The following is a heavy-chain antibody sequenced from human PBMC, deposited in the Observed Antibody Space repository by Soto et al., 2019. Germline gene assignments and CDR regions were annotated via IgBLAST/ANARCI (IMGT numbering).Heavy chain of an antibody. D-gene: IGHD2-21*02. CDR1: GGTFSSYT. Sequence: SVKVSCKASGGTFSSYTISWVRQAPGQGLEWMGRIIPILGIANYAQKFQGRVTITADKSTSTAYMELSSLRSEDTAVYYCASYCGGDCYLEFDYWGQGTLVTVSS. J-gene: IGHJ4*02. V-gene: IGHV1-69*02. CDR3: ASYCGGDCYLEFDY. CDR2: IIPILGIA.